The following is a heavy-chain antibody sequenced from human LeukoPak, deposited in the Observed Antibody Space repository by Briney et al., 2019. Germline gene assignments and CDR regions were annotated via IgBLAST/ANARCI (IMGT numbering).Heavy chain of an antibody. CDR2: INKGATHM. J-gene: IGHJ4*02. CDR3: VRLRRNSDSSGYYYYYDY. Sequence: PGGSLRLSCAASGFTFSSYWMSWVRQAPGQGLEWVSSINKGATHMYYADSMRGRFTVSRDDAKNSLYLQMNSLTAEDTAVYYCVRLRRNSDSSGYYYYYDYWGRGTLVTVSS. D-gene: IGHD3-22*01. CDR1: GFTFSSYW. V-gene: IGHV3-21*01.